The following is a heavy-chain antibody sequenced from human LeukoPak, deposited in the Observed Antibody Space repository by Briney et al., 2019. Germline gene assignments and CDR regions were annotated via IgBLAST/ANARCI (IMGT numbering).Heavy chain of an antibody. CDR1: GYTFTGYY. J-gene: IGHJ4*02. CDR3: AWVLGYCSSTSCYTGGYY. CDR2: INPNSGGT. Sequence: GASVKVSXKASGYTFTGYYMHWVRQAPGQGLEWIGWINPNSGGTNYAQKFQGRVTMTRDTSISTAYMELSRLRSDDTAVYYCAWVLGYCSSTSCYTGGYYWGQGTLVTVSS. V-gene: IGHV1-2*02. D-gene: IGHD2-2*02.